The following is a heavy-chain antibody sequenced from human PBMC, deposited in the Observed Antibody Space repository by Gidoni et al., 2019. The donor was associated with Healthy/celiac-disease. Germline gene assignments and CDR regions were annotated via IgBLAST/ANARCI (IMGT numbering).Heavy chain of an antibody. CDR3: AREGYSYGSTEYYFDY. CDR2: IWYDGSNK. V-gene: IGHV3-33*01. D-gene: IGHD5-18*01. Sequence: QVQPVDSGGGVVQPGRSLRLSCSASCFTFSSYGMQWVRQAPGKGLEWVAVIWYDGSNKYYADSVKGRFTISRDNSKNTLYLQRNSLRAEDTAVYYCAREGYSYGSTEYYFDYWGQGTLVTVSA. J-gene: IGHJ4*02. CDR1: CFTFSSYG.